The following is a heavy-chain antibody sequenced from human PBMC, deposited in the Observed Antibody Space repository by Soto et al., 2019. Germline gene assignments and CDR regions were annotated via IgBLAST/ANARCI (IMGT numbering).Heavy chain of an antibody. CDR3: AREGRDGYNSRFDY. CDR1: GGTFSSYA. Sequence: SVKVSCKASGGTFSSYAISWVRQAPGQGLEWMGGIIPIFGTANYAQKFQGRVTITADKSTSTAYMELSSLRSEDTAVYYCAREGRDGYNSRFDYWGQGTLVTV. CDR2: IIPIFGTA. D-gene: IGHD5-12*01. V-gene: IGHV1-69*06. J-gene: IGHJ4*02.